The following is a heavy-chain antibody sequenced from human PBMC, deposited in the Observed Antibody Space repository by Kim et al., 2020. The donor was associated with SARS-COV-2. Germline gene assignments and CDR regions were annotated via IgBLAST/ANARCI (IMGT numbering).Heavy chain of an antibody. D-gene: IGHD3-9*01. J-gene: IGHJ6*01. V-gene: IGHV3-30*18. CDR3: AKDTLRYFDWLLFTYGM. CDR2: ISYDGSNK. Sequence: GGSLRLSCAASGFTFSSYGMHWVRQAPGKGLEWVAVISYDGSNKYYADSVKGRFTFSRDNSKNTLYLQMNSLRAEDTAVYYCAKDTLRYFDWLLFTYGM. CDR1: GFTFSSYG.